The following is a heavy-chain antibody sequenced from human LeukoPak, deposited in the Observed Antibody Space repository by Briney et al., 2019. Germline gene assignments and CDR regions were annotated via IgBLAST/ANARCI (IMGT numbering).Heavy chain of an antibody. D-gene: IGHD3-9*01. J-gene: IGHJ6*02. Sequence: GRSLRLSCAASGFTFDDYAMHWVRQAPGKGLEWVSRIRDDGTNIDYADSVRGRFTISRDNAKNTVYLQMNTLRVEDTAVYYCTRDLLDYDLSTGLHHYYMDVWGQGTTVTVSS. V-gene: IGHV3-9*01. CDR1: GFTFDDYA. CDR2: IRDDGTNI. CDR3: TRDLLDYDLSTGLHHYYMDV.